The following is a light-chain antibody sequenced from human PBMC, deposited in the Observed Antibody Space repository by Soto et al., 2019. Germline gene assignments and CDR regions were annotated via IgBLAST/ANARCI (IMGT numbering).Light chain of an antibody. CDR3: QQYDHLPRT. CDR1: QEISKY. J-gene: IGKJ1*01. CDR2: DAS. V-gene: IGKV1-33*01. Sequence: DIQMIQSPSSLSVSVGDRVTITCQASQEISKYLNWYQQKPGKAPKLLIYDASTLESGVPSRFSARGSGTDFTFTISSLQPEDFATYYCQQYDHLPRTFGRGTTVEIK.